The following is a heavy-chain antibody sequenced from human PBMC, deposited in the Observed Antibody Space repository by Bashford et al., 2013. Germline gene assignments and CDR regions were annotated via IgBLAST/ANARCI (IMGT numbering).Heavy chain of an antibody. D-gene: IGHD4-17*01. Sequence: WVRQAPGQGLEWMGWISAYNGNTNYAQKLQGRVTMTTDTSTSTAYMELSSLRSEDTAVYYCARGRRFYGGWFDPWGQGTLVTVSS. J-gene: IGHJ5*02. CDR2: ISAYNGNT. V-gene: IGHV1-18*01. CDR3: ARGRRFYGGWFDP.